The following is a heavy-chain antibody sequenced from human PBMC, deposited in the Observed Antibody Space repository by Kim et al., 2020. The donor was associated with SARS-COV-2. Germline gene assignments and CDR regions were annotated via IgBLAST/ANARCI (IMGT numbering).Heavy chain of an antibody. CDR3: AKGYSTTWYD. J-gene: IGHJ4*02. Sequence: STSYADSVKGRFTISKDASKNPLHLQMNSLRAEDTAVYYCAKGYSTTWYDWGQGTLVTVSS. CDR2: ST. V-gene: IGHV3-23*01. D-gene: IGHD6-13*01.